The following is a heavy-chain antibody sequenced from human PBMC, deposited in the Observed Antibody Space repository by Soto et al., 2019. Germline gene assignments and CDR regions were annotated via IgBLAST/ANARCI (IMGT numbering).Heavy chain of an antibody. Sequence: QLHLVQSGAVVKKPGASVTVSCSASGYPVTAYYMHWVRQAPGRGLEWMGGINPATGAAKYTQTFQGRGPMTRDTSTSTFFMELSGLTSEDTAFFYCARGGGVGVAGSAAFDMWGQGTLVTVSS. D-gene: IGHD3-3*01. CDR3: ARGGGVGVAGSAAFDM. J-gene: IGHJ3*02. CDR1: GYPVTAYY. CDR2: INPATGAA. V-gene: IGHV1-2*02.